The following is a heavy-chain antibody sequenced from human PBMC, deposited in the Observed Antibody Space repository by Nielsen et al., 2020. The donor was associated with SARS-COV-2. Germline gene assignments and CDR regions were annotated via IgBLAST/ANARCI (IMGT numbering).Heavy chain of an antibody. V-gene: IGHV3-53*01. CDR1: GFSVSSNY. CDR3: ARYYYGDYEDDAFDI. CDR2: IDSGGST. J-gene: IGHJ3*02. D-gene: IGHD4-17*01. Sequence: GESLKISCAAFGFSVSSNYMSWVRQAPGKGLEWVSVIDSGGSTYYAGSVKGRFTIFRDKSKNTLDLQMNSLRAEDTAVYYCARYYYGDYEDDAFDIWGQGTMVTVSS.